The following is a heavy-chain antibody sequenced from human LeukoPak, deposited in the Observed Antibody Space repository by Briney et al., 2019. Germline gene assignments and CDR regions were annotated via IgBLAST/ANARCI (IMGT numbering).Heavy chain of an antibody. CDR1: GFTFSSYS. CDR3: ARGPLLLWFGELFSY. CDR2: IKQDGSEK. V-gene: IGHV3-7*01. J-gene: IGHJ4*02. D-gene: IGHD3-10*01. Sequence: GSLRLSCAASGFTFSSYSMNWVRQAPGKGLEWVANIKQDGSEKYYVDSVKGRFTISRDNAKNSLYLQMNSLRAEDTAVYYCARGPLLLWFGELFSYWGQGTLVTVSS.